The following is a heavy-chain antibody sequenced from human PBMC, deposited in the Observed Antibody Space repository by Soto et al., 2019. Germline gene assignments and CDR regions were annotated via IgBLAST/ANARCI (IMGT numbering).Heavy chain of an antibody. J-gene: IGHJ4*02. Sequence: GGSLRLSCAASGFTFSSYAMSWVRQAPGKGLEWVSAISGSGGSTYYADSVKGRFTISRDNSKNTLYLQMNSLRAEDTAVYFCGTGREATVIVVVMGYYFDYWGQGTLVTVSS. V-gene: IGHV3-23*01. D-gene: IGHD3-22*01. CDR2: ISGSGGST. CDR3: GTGREATVIVVVMGYYFDY. CDR1: GFTFSSYA.